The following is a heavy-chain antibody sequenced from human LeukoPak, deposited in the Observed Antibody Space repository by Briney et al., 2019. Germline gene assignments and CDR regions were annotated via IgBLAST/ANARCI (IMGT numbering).Heavy chain of an antibody. Sequence: GASVKVSCKASGYSLKDYFIHWLRQAPGQGPEWLGWINSKSGDTDYGQQFRGRVTMTRDTSTSTVYMELSSLRSEDTAVYYCARDEYYYGSGSYSDYWGQGTLVTVSS. J-gene: IGHJ4*02. V-gene: IGHV1-2*02. CDR2: INSKSGDT. D-gene: IGHD3-10*01. CDR3: ARDEYYYGSGSYSDY. CDR1: GYSLKDYF.